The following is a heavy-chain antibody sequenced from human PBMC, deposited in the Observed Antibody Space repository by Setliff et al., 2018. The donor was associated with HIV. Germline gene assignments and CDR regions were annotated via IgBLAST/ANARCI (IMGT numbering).Heavy chain of an antibody. CDR3: ARGGLGVVTSFGS. Sequence: SETLSLTCTVSGGSISSGGYYWSWIRQHPGKGLEWIGYIHYSGNTYNNPSLNSRISISVDMSKNKFSLKLSSLTAADTAVYYCARGGLGVVTSFGSWGPGTLVTVSS. J-gene: IGHJ4*02. CDR2: IHYSGNT. D-gene: IGHD3-3*01. V-gene: IGHV4-31*03. CDR1: GGSISSGGYY.